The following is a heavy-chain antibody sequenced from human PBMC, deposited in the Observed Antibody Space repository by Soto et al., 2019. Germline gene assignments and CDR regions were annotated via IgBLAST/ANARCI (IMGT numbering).Heavy chain of an antibody. J-gene: IGHJ5*02. CDR1: GGSISSSNW. CDR3: ASPGYYQNDDWFDP. V-gene: IGHV4-4*02. D-gene: IGHD3-22*01. CDR2: IYHSGST. Sequence: SETLSLTCAVSGGSISSSNWWSWVRQPPGKGLEWIGEIYHSGSTNYNPSLKSRVTISVDKSKNQFSLKLSSVTAADTAVYYCASPGYYQNDDWFDPWGQGTLVTVSS.